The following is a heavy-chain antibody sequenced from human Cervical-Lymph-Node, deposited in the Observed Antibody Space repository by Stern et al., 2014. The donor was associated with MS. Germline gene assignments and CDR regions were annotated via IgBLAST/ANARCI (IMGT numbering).Heavy chain of an antibody. CDR3: THTWTY. CDR1: GFSLDTHKMS. CDR2: IYWDDDK. Sequence: QITLKESGPTLVKPTQTLTLTCTFSGFSLDTHKMSAGWIRQPPGKALEWLALIYWDDDKRYSPSLKSKLTITKDTSKNQVVLTMTNMDPVDTATYYCTHTWTYWGQGILVTVSS. D-gene: IGHD3/OR15-3a*01. V-gene: IGHV2-5*02. J-gene: IGHJ4*02.